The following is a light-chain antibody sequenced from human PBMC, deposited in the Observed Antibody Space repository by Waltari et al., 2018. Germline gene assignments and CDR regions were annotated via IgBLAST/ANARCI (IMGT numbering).Light chain of an antibody. V-gene: IGKV1-9*01. CDR3: QQRNSYPIT. CDR2: TAS. CDR1: QGIGNY. Sequence: DIQLTQSPSFLSASVGDRVTITCRSSQGIGNYLAWYKQKAGKAPKLLIHTASTLQGGVPSRFSGSGSGTEFTLTISSLQPEDFATYYCQQRNSYPITFGQGTRLEIK. J-gene: IGKJ5*01.